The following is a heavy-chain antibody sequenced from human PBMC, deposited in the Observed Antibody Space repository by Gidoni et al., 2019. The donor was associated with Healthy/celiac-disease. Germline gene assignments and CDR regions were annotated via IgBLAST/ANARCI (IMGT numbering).Heavy chain of an antibody. Sequence: EVQLVESGGGLVQPGGSLRLSCAASGFTFSSYSMNWVRQAPGKGLEWVSYISSSSSTIYYADSVKGRFTISRDNAKNSLYLQMNSLRAEDTAVYYCAREGGYYYDSSGYLFDYWGQGTLVTVSS. J-gene: IGHJ4*02. V-gene: IGHV3-48*01. CDR2: ISSSSSTI. CDR1: GFTFSSYS. D-gene: IGHD3-22*01. CDR3: AREGGYYYDSSGYLFDY.